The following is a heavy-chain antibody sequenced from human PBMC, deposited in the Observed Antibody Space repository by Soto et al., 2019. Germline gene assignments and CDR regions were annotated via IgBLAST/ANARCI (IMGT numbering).Heavy chain of an antibody. V-gene: IGHV4-59*08. D-gene: IGHD2-2*01. Sequence: QVQLQESGPGLVKPSETLSLTCTVSGGCISPYYWSWIRQPPGKGLEWIGYIYSFGSTNYNASLESRVSISVDTSKNQVSLKLTSVTAADTAVYFCARHRSTVSLLDYWGLGPLVTISS. CDR3: ARHRSTVSLLDY. CDR1: GGCISPYY. J-gene: IGHJ4*02. CDR2: IYSFGST.